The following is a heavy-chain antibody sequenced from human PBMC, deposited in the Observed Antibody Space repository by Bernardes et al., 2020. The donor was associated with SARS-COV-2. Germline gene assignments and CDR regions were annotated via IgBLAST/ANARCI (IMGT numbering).Heavy chain of an antibody. D-gene: IGHD1-26*01. Sequence: LSLTCTVSGGSIRRYYWTWIRQPPGKGLEWIGYIFYTGSTSYNPSLKSRVAISLDTSKNQFSLKLTSVTAADTAVYYCARGVGATTHAFDIWGQGTEVIVPS. CDR2: IFYTGST. J-gene: IGHJ3*02. V-gene: IGHV4-59*01. CDR3: ARGVGATTHAFDI. CDR1: GGSIRRYY.